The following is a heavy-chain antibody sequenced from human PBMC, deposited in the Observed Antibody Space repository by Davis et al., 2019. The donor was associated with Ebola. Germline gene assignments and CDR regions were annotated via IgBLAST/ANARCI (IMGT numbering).Heavy chain of an antibody. CDR2: INPNSGGT. CDR3: ASFPRRCYDFCGDY. D-gene: IGHD3-3*01. Sequence: ASVKVSCKASGYTFTGYYMHWVRQAPGQGLEWMGWINPNSGGTNYAQKFQGWVTMTRDTSISTAYMELSRLRSEDTAVYYCASFPRRCYDFCGDYWGQGTLVTVSS. CDR1: GYTFTGYY. V-gene: IGHV1-2*04. J-gene: IGHJ4*02.